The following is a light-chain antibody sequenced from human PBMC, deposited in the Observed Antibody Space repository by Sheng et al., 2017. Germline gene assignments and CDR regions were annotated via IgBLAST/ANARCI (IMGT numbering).Light chain of an antibody. CDR2: DAS. Sequence: EIVMTQSPATLSVSPGERATLSCRASQSVGSKLAWYQRKPGQSPRLLVYDASSRATGIPARFSGSGSGTDFTLTISSLQPEDVATYYCQKYNSALRTFGPGTKVDIK. J-gene: IGKJ3*01. CDR3: QKYNSALRT. CDR1: QSVGSK. V-gene: IGKV3D-15*01.